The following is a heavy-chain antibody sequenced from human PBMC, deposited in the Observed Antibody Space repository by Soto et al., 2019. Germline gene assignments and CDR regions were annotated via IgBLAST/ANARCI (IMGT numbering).Heavy chain of an antibody. CDR2: IGTYNGNT. CDR3: ARMLGPTIRWLDP. V-gene: IGHV1-18*01. CDR1: GYTFPSSG. D-gene: IGHD1-26*01. Sequence: ASVKVSCKASGYTFPSSGISWVRQAPGQGLEWMGWIGTYNGNTNYAQKFQGRVTMTTDTSTSTVYMELRSLSSDDTAAFYCARMLGPTIRWLDPWGQGTLVTVSS. J-gene: IGHJ5*02.